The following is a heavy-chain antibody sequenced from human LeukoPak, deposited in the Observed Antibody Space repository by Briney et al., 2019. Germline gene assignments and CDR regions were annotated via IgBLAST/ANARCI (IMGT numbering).Heavy chain of an antibody. Sequence: SETLSLTCTVSGGSISSSSYYWGWIRQPPGKGLEWIGSIYYSGSTYYNPSLKSRVTISVDTSKNQFSLKLSSVTAADTAVYYCARMVVTLRGAFDIWGQGTMVTVSS. J-gene: IGHJ3*02. CDR1: GGSISSSSYY. CDR3: ARMVVTLRGAFDI. D-gene: IGHD4-23*01. V-gene: IGHV4-39*07. CDR2: IYYSGST.